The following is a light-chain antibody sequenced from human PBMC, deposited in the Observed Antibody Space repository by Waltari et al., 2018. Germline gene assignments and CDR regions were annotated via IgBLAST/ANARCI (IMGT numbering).Light chain of an antibody. CDR2: WAS. CDR1: QSVLYNSNDKNY. V-gene: IGKV4-1*01. CDR3: QQYYRSRT. J-gene: IGKJ1*01. Sequence: DIVMTQSPDSLAVSLGERATINCKSSQSVLYNSNDKNYLAWYQQKPGQPPKLLIYWASTRESVVPDRFRGSGSGTDFTLTISSLQAEDVAVYYCQQYYRSRTFGQGTKVEIK.